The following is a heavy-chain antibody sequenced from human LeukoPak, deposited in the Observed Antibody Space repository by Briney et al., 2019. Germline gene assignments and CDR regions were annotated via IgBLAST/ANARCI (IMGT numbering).Heavy chain of an antibody. Sequence: PGRSLRLSCATSGFTFTNYEMNWVRQAPRKGLEWVAYIVVHGTTAYYADSVRGRFTISRDNAKNSLHLQMDSLRVEDTGIYYCARAHSYREGFDNWGQGTLVTVSS. CDR3: ARAHSYREGFDN. CDR1: GFTFTNYE. V-gene: IGHV3-48*03. J-gene: IGHJ4*02. D-gene: IGHD3-10*01. CDR2: IVVHGTTA.